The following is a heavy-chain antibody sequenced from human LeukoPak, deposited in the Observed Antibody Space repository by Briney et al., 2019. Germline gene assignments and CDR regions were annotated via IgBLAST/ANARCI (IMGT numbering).Heavy chain of an antibody. V-gene: IGHV1-69*05. D-gene: IGHD3-22*01. CDR2: IIPIFGTA. CDR1: GGTFISYA. CDR3: ARGTYYYDSSGYTSGWFDP. Sequence: ASVKVSCKASGGTFISYAISWVRQAPGQGLEWMGGIIPIFGTANYAQKFQGRVTITTDESTSTAYMELSSLRSEDTAVYYCARGTYYYDSSGYTSGWFDPWGQGTLVTVSS. J-gene: IGHJ5*02.